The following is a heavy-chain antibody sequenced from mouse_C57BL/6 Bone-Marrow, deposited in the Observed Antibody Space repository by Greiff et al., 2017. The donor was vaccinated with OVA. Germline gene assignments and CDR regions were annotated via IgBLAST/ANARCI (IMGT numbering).Heavy chain of an antibody. V-gene: IGHV1-76*01. D-gene: IGHD1-1*01. J-gene: IGHJ1*03. CDR1: GYTFTDYY. CDR2: IYPGSGNT. Sequence: VQLQQSGAELVRPGASVKLSCKASGYTFTDYYINWVKQRPGQGLEWIARIYPGSGNTYYNEKFKGKATLTAEKSSSTAYMQLSSLTSEDSAVYFCARKYGSSYGYFDVWGTGTTVTVSS. CDR3: ARKYGSSYGYFDV.